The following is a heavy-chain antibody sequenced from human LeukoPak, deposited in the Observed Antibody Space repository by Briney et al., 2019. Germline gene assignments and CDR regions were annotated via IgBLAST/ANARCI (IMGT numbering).Heavy chain of an antibody. J-gene: IGHJ6*03. Sequence: ASVKVSCKASGYTFTSYYMHWVRQAPGQGLEWMGIINPSGGSTSYAQKFQGRVTMTRDMSTSTVYMELSNLRSEDTAVYYCARGGYYDFWSGYLPPLYYYYYMDVWGKGTTVTVSS. CDR2: INPSGGST. CDR1: GYTFTSYY. CDR3: ARGGYYDFWSGYLPPLYYYYYMDV. D-gene: IGHD3-3*01. V-gene: IGHV1-46*01.